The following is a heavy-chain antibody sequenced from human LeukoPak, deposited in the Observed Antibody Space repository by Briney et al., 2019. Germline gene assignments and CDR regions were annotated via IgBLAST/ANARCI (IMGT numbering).Heavy chain of an antibody. D-gene: IGHD3-10*01. V-gene: IGHV1-2*02. CDR1: GYTFTGYY. CDR3: ARDLEAGLLWFGELPSPLDY. CDR2: INPNGGGT. J-gene: IGHJ4*02. Sequence: ASVKVSCKASGYTFTGYYMHWVRQAPGQGLEWMGWINPNGGGTNYAQKFQGRVTMTRDTSISTAYMELSRLRSDDTAVYYCARDLEAGLLWFGELPSPLDYWGQGTLVTVSS.